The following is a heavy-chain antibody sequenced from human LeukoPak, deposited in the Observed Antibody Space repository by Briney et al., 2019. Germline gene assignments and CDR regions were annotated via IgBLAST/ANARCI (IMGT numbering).Heavy chain of an antibody. CDR2: IYYSGST. CDR1: GGSISSYY. Sequence: PSGTLSLTCTVSGGSISSYYWSWIRQPPGKGLEWIGYIYYSGSTNYNPSLKSRVTISVDTSKNQFSLKLSSVTAADTAVYYCARDDYGDFQGAFDIWGQGTMVTVSS. J-gene: IGHJ3*02. V-gene: IGHV4-59*01. CDR3: ARDDYGDFQGAFDI. D-gene: IGHD4-17*01.